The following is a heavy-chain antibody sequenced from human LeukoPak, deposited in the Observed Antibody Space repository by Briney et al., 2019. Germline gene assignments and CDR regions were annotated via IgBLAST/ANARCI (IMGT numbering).Heavy chain of an antibody. V-gene: IGHV3-66*01. D-gene: IGHD3-22*01. Sequence: GGSLRLSCAASGFTVSINYMSWVRQAPGTGLEWVSAIYSGDNTYYADSVKGRFTISRDNSKNAVYLQMNSLRAEDTAVYYCARARVVIYSFDYWGQGTLVTVSS. CDR3: ARARVVIYSFDY. CDR1: GFTVSINY. J-gene: IGHJ4*02. CDR2: IYSGDNT.